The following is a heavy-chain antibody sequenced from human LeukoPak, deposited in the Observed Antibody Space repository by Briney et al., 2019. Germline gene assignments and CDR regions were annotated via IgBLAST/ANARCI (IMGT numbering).Heavy chain of an antibody. J-gene: IGHJ4*02. CDR3: ARWVDGGAHFDY. Sequence: GGSLRLACAAYGFTFSSYSMNWVRQAPGKGLEWVSFISTSSSYIYYADSVKGRFTISRDNAKNSLYLEMNSLRAEDTAVYYSARWVDGGAHFDYWGQGTLVTVSS. CDR1: GFTFSSYS. CDR2: ISTSSSYI. D-gene: IGHD1-26*01. V-gene: IGHV3-21*01.